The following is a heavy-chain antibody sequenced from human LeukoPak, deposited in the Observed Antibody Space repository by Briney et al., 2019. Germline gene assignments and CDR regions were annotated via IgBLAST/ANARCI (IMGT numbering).Heavy chain of an antibody. CDR2: ISSSSSYI. V-gene: IGHV3-21*01. J-gene: IGHJ4*02. CDR1: GFTFSSYS. CDR3: ARDQGSRSWYVRFDY. D-gene: IGHD6-13*01. Sequence: PGGSLRLSCAASGFTFSSYSMNWVRQAPGKGLEWVSSISSSSSYIYYADSVKGRFTISRDNAKNSLYLQMNSLRAEDTAVYYCARDQGSRSWYVRFDYWGQGTLVTVSS.